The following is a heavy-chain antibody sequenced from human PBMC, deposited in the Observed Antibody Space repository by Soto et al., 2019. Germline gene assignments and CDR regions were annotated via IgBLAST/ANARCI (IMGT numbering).Heavy chain of an antibody. CDR1: GYTFTKFG. CDR2: NSAYNDNT. D-gene: IGHD3-3*01. J-gene: IGHJ5*02. V-gene: IGHV1-18*01. Sequence: QVRLVQSGAEVKKPGASVKVSCKSSGYTFTKFGISWVRQAPGQGLEWMGWNSAYNDNTNYAQKLQGRVTMTLDTSTSTAYMELSSLRSDDTAVYYCARLLKGGEVTENWFDPWGQGTLVTVSS. CDR3: ARLLKGGEVTENWFDP.